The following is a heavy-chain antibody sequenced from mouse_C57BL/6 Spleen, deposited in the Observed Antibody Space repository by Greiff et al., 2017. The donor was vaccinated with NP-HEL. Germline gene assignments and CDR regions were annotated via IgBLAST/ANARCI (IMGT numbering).Heavy chain of an antibody. CDR2: IDPETGGT. D-gene: IGHD2-4*01. J-gene: IGHJ4*01. CDR3: TRYDYDRGYAMDY. Sequence: QVQLQQSGAELVRPGASVTLSCKASGYTFTDYEMHWVKQTPVHGLEWIGAIDPETGGTAYNQKFKGKAILTADKSSSTAYMELRSLTSEDSAVYYCTRYDYDRGYAMDYWGQGTSVTVSP. CDR1: GYTFTDYE. V-gene: IGHV1-15*01.